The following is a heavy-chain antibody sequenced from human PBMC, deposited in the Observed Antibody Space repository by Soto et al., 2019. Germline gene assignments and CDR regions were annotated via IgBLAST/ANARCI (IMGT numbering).Heavy chain of an antibody. V-gene: IGHV3-23*01. D-gene: IGHD3-22*01. J-gene: IGHJ4*02. CDR2: ISGSGGST. CDR3: ANHPYYYDSSGYYYHDY. Sequence: EVQLLESGGGLVQPGGSLRLSCAASGFTFSSYAMSWVRQAPGKGLEWVSAISGSGGSTYYADSVKGRFTISRDNSKNTLYLQMNSLRAGDTAVYYCANHPYYYDSSGYYYHDYWGQGTLVTVSS. CDR1: GFTFSSYA.